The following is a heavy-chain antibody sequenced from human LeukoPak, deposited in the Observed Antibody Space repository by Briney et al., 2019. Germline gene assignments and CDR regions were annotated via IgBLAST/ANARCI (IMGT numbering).Heavy chain of an antibody. CDR3: ASSVPGPNWFDP. V-gene: IGHV3-74*01. J-gene: IGHJ5*02. D-gene: IGHD5/OR15-5a*01. CDR1: GFTFSNYW. Sequence: GGSLRLSCAASGFTFSNYWMHWDRQAPGKGLVWVSRINSDGSSTSYADSVKGRFTISRDNAKNTLYLQMNSLRAEDTAVYYCASSVPGPNWFDPWGQGTLVTVSS. CDR2: INSDGSST.